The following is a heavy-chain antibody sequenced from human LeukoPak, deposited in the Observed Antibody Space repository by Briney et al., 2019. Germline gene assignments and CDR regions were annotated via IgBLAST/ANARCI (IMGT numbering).Heavy chain of an antibody. CDR1: GGSISNYY. CDR2: IYYSGST. CDR3: ARMGNPATVTADY. V-gene: IGHV4-59*01. Sequence: SETLSLTCTVSGGSISNYYWSWIRQPPGKGLEWIGHIYYSGSTNYNPSLKSRVTISVDTSKNQFSLKLSSVTTADTAVYYCARMGNPATVTADYWGQGTLVTVSS. D-gene: IGHD4-17*01. J-gene: IGHJ4*02.